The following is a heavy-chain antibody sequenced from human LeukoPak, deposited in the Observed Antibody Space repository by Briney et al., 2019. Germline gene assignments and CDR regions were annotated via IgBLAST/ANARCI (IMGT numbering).Heavy chain of an antibody. CDR1: GGTFSSYA. Sequence: SVKVSCKASGGTFSSYAISWVRQAPGQGLEWMGRIIPILGIANYAQKFQGRVTMTEDTSTDTAYMELSSLRSEDTAVYYCARAHSSSWYSVVRPPTYYYMDVWGKGTTVTVSS. D-gene: IGHD6-13*01. V-gene: IGHV1-69*04. CDR2: IIPILGIA. J-gene: IGHJ6*03. CDR3: ARAHSSSWYSVVRPPTYYYMDV.